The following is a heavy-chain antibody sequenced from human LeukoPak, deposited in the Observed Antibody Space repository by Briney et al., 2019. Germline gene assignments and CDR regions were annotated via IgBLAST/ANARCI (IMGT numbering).Heavy chain of an antibody. V-gene: IGHV3-21*01. CDR1: GFTFSSYS. Sequence: GGSLRLSCAASGFTFSSYSMNWVRQAPGKGLEWVSSISSSSIYIYYADSVKGRFTISRDNAKNSLYLQMNSLRAEDTAVYYCARDSGNWGNPFDIWGQGTVVTVSS. J-gene: IGHJ3*02. D-gene: IGHD3-10*01. CDR2: ISSSSIYI. CDR3: ARDSGNWGNPFDI.